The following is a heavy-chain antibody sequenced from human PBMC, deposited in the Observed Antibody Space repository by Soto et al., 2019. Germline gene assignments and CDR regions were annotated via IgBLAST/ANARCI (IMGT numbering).Heavy chain of an antibody. CDR3: AKGSSGLRFLEWLSPHDY. CDR1: GFTVSSNY. V-gene: IGHV3-11*01. D-gene: IGHD3-3*01. J-gene: IGHJ4*02. Sequence: GGSLRLSCAASGFTVSSNYMSWIRQAPGKGLEWVSYISSSCSTIYYADSVKGRFTISRDNAKNSLYLQMNSLRAEDTAVYFFAKGSSGLRFLEWLSPHDYWGQGTLVTVSS. CDR2: ISSSCSTI.